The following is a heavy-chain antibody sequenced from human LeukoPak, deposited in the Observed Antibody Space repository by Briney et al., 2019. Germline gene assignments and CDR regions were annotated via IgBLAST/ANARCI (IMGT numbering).Heavy chain of an antibody. CDR1: GGAIRSFY. D-gene: IGHD6-19*01. J-gene: IGHJ4*02. Sequence: SETLSLTCTVSGGAIRSFYWSWIRQSPGKGLEWIGYIYSSGSTYYNPSLKSRVTISEDTSKNRFSLKLSSVTAADTAVYYCARLGGWYFDHWGQGTLVTVSS. CDR3: ARLGGWYFDH. CDR2: IYSSGST. V-gene: IGHV4-4*08.